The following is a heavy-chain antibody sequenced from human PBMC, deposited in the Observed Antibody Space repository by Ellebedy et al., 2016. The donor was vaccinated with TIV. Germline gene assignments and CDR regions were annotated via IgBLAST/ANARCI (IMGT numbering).Heavy chain of an antibody. Sequence: PGGSLRLSCAASGFTFNNYDIHWVRQGTGKGLEWVSAIGPAGDPSYPDSVKGRFTISRDNSKSTLDLQMSSLRAEDTAVYYCAKDRTPGDGYWVFDFWGQGTLVTVST. CDR3: AKDRTPGDGYWVFDF. CDR1: GFTFNNYD. CDR2: IGPAGDP. J-gene: IGHJ4*02. D-gene: IGHD5-18*01. V-gene: IGHV3-13*05.